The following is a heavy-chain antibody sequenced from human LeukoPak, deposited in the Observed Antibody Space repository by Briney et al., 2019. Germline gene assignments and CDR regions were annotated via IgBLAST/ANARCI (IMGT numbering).Heavy chain of an antibody. D-gene: IGHD6-13*01. J-gene: IGHJ5*02. CDR1: GYTFTSYD. V-gene: IGHV1-2*04. CDR3: ARGVGYSSSERVRYWFDP. Sequence: GASVKVSCKASGYTFTSYDINWVRQATGQGLEWMGWINPNSGGTNYAQKFQGWVTMTRDTSISTAYMELSRLRSDDTAVYYCARGVGYSSSERVRYWFDPWGQGTLVTVSS. CDR2: INPNSGGT.